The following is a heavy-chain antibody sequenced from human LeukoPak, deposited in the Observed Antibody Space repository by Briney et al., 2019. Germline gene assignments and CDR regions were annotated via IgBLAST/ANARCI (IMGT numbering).Heavy chain of an antibody. V-gene: IGHV3-7*01. Sequence: PGGSLRLSCAASGFSFSSYWMGWVRQAPGKGLEWVANIKQDGSEKYYVDSVKGRFTISRDNAKNSLYLRMNSLRAEDTAVYYCARDCGGSCYCGWGQGTLVTVSS. CDR3: ARDCGGSCYCG. CDR2: IKQDGSEK. D-gene: IGHD2-15*01. J-gene: IGHJ4*02. CDR1: GFSFSSYW.